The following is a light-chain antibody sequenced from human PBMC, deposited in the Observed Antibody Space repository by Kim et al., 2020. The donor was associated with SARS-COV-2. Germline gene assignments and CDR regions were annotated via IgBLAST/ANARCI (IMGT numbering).Light chain of an antibody. V-gene: IGKV3-15*01. CDR3: QQYNDWPGT. CDR1: QSVSRN. CDR2: GAS. J-gene: IGKJ1*01. Sequence: GSPGESAPLPCRASQSVSRNLAWYLRKPGQAPRLLIYGASTRATGIPARFSGSGSGTEFTLTISSLQSEDFALYYCQQYNDWPGTFGQGTKVDIK.